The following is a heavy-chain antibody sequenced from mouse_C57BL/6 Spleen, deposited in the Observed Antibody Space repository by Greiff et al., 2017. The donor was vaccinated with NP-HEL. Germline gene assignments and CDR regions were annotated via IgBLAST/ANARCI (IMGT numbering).Heavy chain of an antibody. J-gene: IGHJ4*01. CDR2: IYPGDGDT. CDR1: GYAFSSYW. D-gene: IGHD1-1*01. V-gene: IGHV1-80*01. Sequence: VQLQQSGAELVKPGASVKISCKASGYAFSSYWMNWVKQRPGKGLEWIGQIYPGDGDTNYNGKFKGKATLTADKSSSTAYMQLSSLTSEDSAVYFCARLTTVVATDYYAMDYWGQGTSVTVSS. CDR3: ARLTTVVATDYYAMDY.